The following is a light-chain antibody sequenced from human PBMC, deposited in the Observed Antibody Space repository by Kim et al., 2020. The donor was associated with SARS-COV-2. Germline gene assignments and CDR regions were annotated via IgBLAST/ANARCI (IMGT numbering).Light chain of an antibody. J-gene: IGLJ3*02. Sequence: GQSVTISCTGSSSDVGGYDYVSWSQQHPGKAPKLMIYDVRKRPSGVPDRFSGSKSGNTASLTISGLQADDEADYFCCSYAGSYTWVFGGGTQLTVL. V-gene: IGLV2-11*01. CDR1: SSDVGGYDY. CDR2: DVR. CDR3: CSYAGSYTWV.